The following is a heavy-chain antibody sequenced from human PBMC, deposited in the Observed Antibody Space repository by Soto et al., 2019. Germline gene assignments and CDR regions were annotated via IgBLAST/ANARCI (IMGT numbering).Heavy chain of an antibody. J-gene: IGHJ4*02. D-gene: IGHD3-3*01. V-gene: IGHV4-34*01. CDR2: INHSGST. CDR1: GGSFSGYY. CDR3: ARGGYDFWSGYRTPYYFDY. Sequence: NPSETLSLTCAVYGGSFSGYYWSWIRQPPGKGLEWIGEINHSGSTNYNPSLKSRVTISVDTSKNQFSLKLSSVTAADTAVYYCARGGYDFWSGYRTPYYFDYWGQGTLVTVSS.